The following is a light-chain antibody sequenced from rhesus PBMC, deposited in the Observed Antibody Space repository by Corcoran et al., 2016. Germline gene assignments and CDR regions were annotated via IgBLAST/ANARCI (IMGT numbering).Light chain of an antibody. CDR1: QGISSY. J-gene: IGKJ4*01. Sequence: DIQMTQSPSSLSASVGDRVTITCRASQGISSYLAWYQQKSGKAPKLLIYDASNLQSGGPSRFSGSGSGTEFPLTISSLQPEDFATYYCQQRNSYPLTFGGGTKVEIK. CDR2: DAS. V-gene: IGKV1-38*01. CDR3: QQRNSYPLT.